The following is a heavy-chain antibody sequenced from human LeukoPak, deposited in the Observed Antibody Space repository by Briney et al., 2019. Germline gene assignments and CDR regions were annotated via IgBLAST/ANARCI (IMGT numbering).Heavy chain of an antibody. Sequence: PGGSLRLSCVASGLTIGSRYMNWVRQAPGKGPVWVSRINTDGSSTSYADSVKGRFTISRDNAKNTLYLQMNSLRAEDTAVYYCARALAVTGTGGFDPWGQGTLVTVSS. CDR3: ARALAVTGTGGFDP. J-gene: IGHJ5*02. CDR1: GLTIGSRY. CDR2: INTDGSST. D-gene: IGHD6-19*01. V-gene: IGHV3-74*01.